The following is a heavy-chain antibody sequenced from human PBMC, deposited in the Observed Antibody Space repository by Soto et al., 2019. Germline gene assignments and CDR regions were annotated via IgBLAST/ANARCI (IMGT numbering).Heavy chain of an antibody. Sequence: PGGSLRLSCAASGFTFSGSAMHWVRQASGKGLEWVGRIRSKANSYATAYAASVKGRFTISRDDSKNTAYLQMNSLKTEDTAVYYCTRHVDTAINWGQGTLVTVSS. CDR1: GFTFSGSA. J-gene: IGHJ4*02. V-gene: IGHV3-73*01. CDR2: IRSKANSYAT. D-gene: IGHD5-18*01. CDR3: TRHVDTAIN.